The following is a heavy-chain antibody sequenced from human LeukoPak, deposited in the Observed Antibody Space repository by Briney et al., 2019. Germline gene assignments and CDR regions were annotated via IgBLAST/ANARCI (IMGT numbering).Heavy chain of an antibody. CDR2: LSDSGSSV. J-gene: IGHJ6*03. CDR3: ARDATTAIGTVYMDV. V-gene: IGHV3-48*03. D-gene: IGHD1-1*01. CDR1: GFTFSIYE. Sequence: GGSLRLSCEASGFTFSIYEVNWVRQAPGKGLEWLSHLSDSGSSVHYADSVKGRFTISRDNSKNSLYLEMNSLRVEDTAIHYCARDATTAIGTVYMDVWGKGTTVTISS.